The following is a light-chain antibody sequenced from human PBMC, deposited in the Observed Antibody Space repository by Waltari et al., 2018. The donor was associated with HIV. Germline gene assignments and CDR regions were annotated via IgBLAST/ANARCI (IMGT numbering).Light chain of an antibody. CDR1: TANIGANF. V-gene: IGLV1-47*01. CDR2: RDN. CDR3: AVLDDTLGGGV. Sequence: QSVLTQPPSASGTPGQKVTISCSGGTANIGANFVFLFQQFPGTAPKLLIYRDNLRHSGVPARFSGSKSGTSASLTISGLRSDDEARYFCAVLDDTLGGGVFGGGTKLTVL. J-gene: IGLJ2*01.